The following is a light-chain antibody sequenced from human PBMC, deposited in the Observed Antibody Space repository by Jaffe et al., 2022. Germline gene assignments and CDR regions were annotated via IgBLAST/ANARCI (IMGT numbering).Light chain of an antibody. CDR2: GAS. J-gene: IGKJ1*01. Sequence: EIVLTQSPGTLSLSPGERVTLSCRASQSVRSNYLAWYQQKPGQAPRLLIYGASSRATGIPDRFSGSGAGTDFTLTISGLEPEDFAVYYCQQYDRSPRTFGQGTKVEIK. V-gene: IGKV3-20*01. CDR1: QSVRSNY. CDR3: QQYDRSPRT.